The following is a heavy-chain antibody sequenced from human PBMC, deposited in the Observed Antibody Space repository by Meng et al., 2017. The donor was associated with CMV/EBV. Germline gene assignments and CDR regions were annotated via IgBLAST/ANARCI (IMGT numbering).Heavy chain of an antibody. CDR1: GFTFSSYG. D-gene: IGHD1-26*01. V-gene: IGHV3-30*02. CDR2: IRYDGSNK. Sequence: GGSLRLSCAASGFTFSSYGMHWVRQAPGKGLEWVAFIRYDGSNKYYADSVKGRFTISRDNSKNTLDLQMNSLRAEDTAVYYCAKGKGSRLYGMDVWGQGTTVTVSS. J-gene: IGHJ6*02. CDR3: AKGKGSRLYGMDV.